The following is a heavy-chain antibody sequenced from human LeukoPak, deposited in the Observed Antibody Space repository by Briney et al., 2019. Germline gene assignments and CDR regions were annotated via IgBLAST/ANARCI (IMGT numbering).Heavy chain of an antibody. Sequence: GGSLRLSCAASGFPFSTYWMSWVRQAPGKGLEWVAKIKQDGSQKYYVDSVKGRFTISRDNAKNSLYLQMNSLRAEDTAVYFCARTGTTFDYWGQGTLVTVSP. CDR1: GFPFSTYW. D-gene: IGHD1-7*01. J-gene: IGHJ4*02. CDR2: IKQDGSQK. CDR3: ARTGTTFDY. V-gene: IGHV3-7*03.